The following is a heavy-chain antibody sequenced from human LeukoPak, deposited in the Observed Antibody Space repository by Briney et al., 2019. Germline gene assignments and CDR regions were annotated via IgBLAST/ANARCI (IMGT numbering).Heavy chain of an antibody. CDR3: AKDRYNWNQKGTFDY. J-gene: IGHJ4*02. V-gene: IGHV3-30*02. CDR2: IRYDGSNK. D-gene: IGHD1-20*01. CDR1: GFTFSSYG. Sequence: GGSLRLSCAASGFTFSSYGMHWVRQAPGKGLEWVAFIRYDGSNKYYADSVKGRFTISRDNSKNTLYLQMNSLRAEDTAVYYCAKDRYNWNQKGTFDYWGQGTLVTVSS.